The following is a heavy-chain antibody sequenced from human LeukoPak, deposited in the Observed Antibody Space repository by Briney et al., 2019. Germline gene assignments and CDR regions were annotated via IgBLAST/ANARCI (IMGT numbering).Heavy chain of an antibody. CDR2: IKNKRGSYTA. CDR1: GFTPSDHY. V-gene: IGHV3-72*01. CDR3: GRDTATALDY. Sequence: GGSLRLSCAASGFTPSDHYMDWVRQAPGKGLEWVGRIKNKRGSYTADYAASVKGRFTISRDDSQNSLDLQMNSLKTEDTAVYYCGRDTATALDYWGQGTLVTVSS. D-gene: IGHD6-13*01. J-gene: IGHJ4*02.